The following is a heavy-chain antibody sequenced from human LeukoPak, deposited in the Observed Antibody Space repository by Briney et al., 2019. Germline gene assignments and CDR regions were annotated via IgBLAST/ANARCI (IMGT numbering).Heavy chain of an antibody. CDR1: RFTFSSFT. CDR2: ISSTSTYI. CDR3: ARFDYADYLAFDY. D-gene: IGHD4-17*01. Sequence: GRSLRLSCAASRFTFSSFTMNLVRPAPGKGRWWVSSISSTSTYIHYADSVKGRFTISRDNAKNSLYLQMNSLRAEDTAVYYCARFDYADYLAFDYWGQGTLVTVSS. V-gene: IGHV3-21*01. J-gene: IGHJ4*02.